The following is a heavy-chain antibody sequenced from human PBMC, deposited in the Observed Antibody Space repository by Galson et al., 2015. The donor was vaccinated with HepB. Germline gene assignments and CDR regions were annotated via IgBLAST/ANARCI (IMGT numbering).Heavy chain of an antibody. CDR3: ARVADSHYGDHTYFDS. J-gene: IGHJ4*02. CDR2: ISSSSGTYT. CDR1: GFTFRDYY. Sequence: SLRLSCAASGFTFRDYYMSWIRQTPGKGPEWLSYISSSSGTYTNYADSVTGRLTISRDNAENSLYLQMSSLRAEDTAVYYCARVADSHYGDHTYFDSWGQGTLVTVSS. D-gene: IGHD4-17*01. V-gene: IGHV3-11*06.